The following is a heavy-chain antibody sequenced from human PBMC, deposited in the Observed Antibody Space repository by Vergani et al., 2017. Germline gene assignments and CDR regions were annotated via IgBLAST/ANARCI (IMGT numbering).Heavy chain of an antibody. V-gene: IGHV3-21*01. J-gene: IGHJ3*02. CDR2: ISSSSSYI. Sequence: EVQLVESGGGLVKPGGSLRLSCAASGFTFSSYSMNWVRQAPGKGLEWVSSISSSSSYIYYADSVKGRFTISRDNAKNSLYLQMNSLRAEDTAVYYCARGPLVGATTGAFDIWGQGTMVIVSS. D-gene: IGHD1-26*01. CDR3: ARGPLVGATTGAFDI. CDR1: GFTFSSYS.